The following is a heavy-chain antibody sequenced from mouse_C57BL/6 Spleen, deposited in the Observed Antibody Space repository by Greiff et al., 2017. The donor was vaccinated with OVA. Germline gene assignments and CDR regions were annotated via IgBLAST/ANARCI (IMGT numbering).Heavy chain of an antibody. CDR1: GFTFSDYG. CDR2: ISSGSSTI. J-gene: IGHJ4*01. D-gene: IGHD4-1*02. CDR3: ASTGTRAMDY. Sequence: EVKVVESGGGLVKPGGSLKLSCAASGFTFSDYGMHWVRQAPEKGLEWVAYISSGSSTIYYADTVKGRFTISRDNAKNTLFLQMTSLRSEDTAMYYCASTGTRAMDYWGQGTSVTVSS. V-gene: IGHV5-17*01.